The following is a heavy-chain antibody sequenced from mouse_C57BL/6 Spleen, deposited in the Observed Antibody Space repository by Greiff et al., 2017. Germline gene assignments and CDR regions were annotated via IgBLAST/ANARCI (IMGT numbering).Heavy chain of an antibody. CDR1: GYSFTDYN. V-gene: IGHV1-39*01. J-gene: IGHJ2*01. Sequence: VQLQQSGPELVKPGASVKISCKASGYSFTDYNMNWVKQSNGTSLEWIGVINPNYGTTSYNQKFKGKATLTVDQSSSTAYLQLNSLTSEDSAVYYCARGIYGNYPGCDYGGQGTTLTVAS. CDR2: INPNYGTT. D-gene: IGHD2-1*01. CDR3: ARGIYGNYPGCDY.